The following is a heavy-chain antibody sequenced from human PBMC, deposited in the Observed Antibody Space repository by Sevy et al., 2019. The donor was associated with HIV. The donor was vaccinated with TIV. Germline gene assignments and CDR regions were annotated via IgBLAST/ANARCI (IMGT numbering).Heavy chain of an antibody. J-gene: IGHJ3*02. CDR1: GFTVSNNY. V-gene: IGHV3-53*01. D-gene: IGHD3-22*01. CDR2: IYSGDST. Sequence: GGSLRLSCAASGFTVSNNYMSWVRQAPGKGLQWVSVIYSGDSTYYADSVKGRLTISRDNSKNTLYLQMNSRGAEDTAVYYCARLSVYYYDSSGYYTTGNAFDIWGQGTMVTVSS. CDR3: ARLSVYYYDSSGYYTTGNAFDI.